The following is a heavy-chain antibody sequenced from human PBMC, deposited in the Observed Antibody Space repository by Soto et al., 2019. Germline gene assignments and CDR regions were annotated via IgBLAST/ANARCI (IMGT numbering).Heavy chain of an antibody. Sequence: ASVKVSCKISGDTLTDLSIHWVRQAPGKGLERMGGFDFEDDEAIFAQKFQGRVTMTEDTSTGTAYMELSSLRSEDTAVYYCAAGGYRNWFDPWGQGTLVTVSS. J-gene: IGHJ5*02. CDR2: FDFEDDEA. CDR1: GDTLTDLS. CDR3: AAGGYRNWFDP. D-gene: IGHD2-2*01. V-gene: IGHV1-24*01.